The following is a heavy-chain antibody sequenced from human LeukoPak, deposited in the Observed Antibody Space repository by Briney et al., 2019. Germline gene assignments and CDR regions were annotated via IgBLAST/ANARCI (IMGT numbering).Heavy chain of an antibody. CDR1: GGSICSSNW. J-gene: IGHJ4*02. CDR2: IYHSGST. CDR3: AREGGGLYSSSWSYPGV. Sequence: SETLSLTCTVSGGSICSSNWWSWVRQPPGKGLEWIGEIYHSGSTNYNPSLKSRVTISVDKSKNQFSLKLSSVTAADTAVYYCAREGGGLYSSSWSYPGVWGQGTLVTVSS. D-gene: IGHD6-13*01. V-gene: IGHV4-4*02.